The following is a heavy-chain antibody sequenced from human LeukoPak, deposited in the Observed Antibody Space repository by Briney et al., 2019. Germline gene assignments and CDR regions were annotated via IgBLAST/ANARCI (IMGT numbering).Heavy chain of an antibody. CDR1: GFTFSDYC. CDR3: ARLLMVRGVISHMDV. D-gene: IGHD3-10*01. CDR2: ISSSDSTI. Sequence: GGSLRLSCAASGFTFSDYCMSWLHQAPGKGLEWVSYISSSDSTIYSADSVKGRFTISRDNAKNSLYLQMNSLRAEDTAVYYCARLLMVRGVISHMDVWGKGTTVTVSS. J-gene: IGHJ6*03. V-gene: IGHV3-11*04.